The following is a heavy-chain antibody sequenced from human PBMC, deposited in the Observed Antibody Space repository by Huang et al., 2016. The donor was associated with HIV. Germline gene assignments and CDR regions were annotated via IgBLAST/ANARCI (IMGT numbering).Heavy chain of an antibody. CDR1: RNTYTNHY. V-gene: IGHV1-46*01. Sequence: KGLRNTYTNHYIHGRREASGKGLAWMGRINPTGGNTNYEQKFQGRVIMTRDTSTSTVHMELSSLRSEDTAVYYCARVSASSGGYFYDHWGQGTLVTVSS. CDR3: ARVSASSGGYFYDH. D-gene: IGHD2-8*02. CDR2: INPTGGNT. J-gene: IGHJ4*02.